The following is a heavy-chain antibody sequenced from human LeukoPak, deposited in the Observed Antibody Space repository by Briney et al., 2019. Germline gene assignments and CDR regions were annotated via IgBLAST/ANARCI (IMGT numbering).Heavy chain of an antibody. Sequence: GGSLRLSCAASGFTFSSYGMSWVRQAPGKGLVWVSRINSDGSSTSYADSVKGRFTISRDNAKNTLYLQMNSLRAEDTAVYYCARPYSSSSSGPSWGQGTLVTVSS. D-gene: IGHD6-6*01. CDR1: GFTFSSYG. J-gene: IGHJ4*02. CDR2: INSDGSST. CDR3: ARPYSSSSSGPS. V-gene: IGHV3-74*01.